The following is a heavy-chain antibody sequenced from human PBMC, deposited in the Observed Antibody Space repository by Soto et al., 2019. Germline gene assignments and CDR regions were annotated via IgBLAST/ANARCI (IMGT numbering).Heavy chain of an antibody. Sequence: GASGKVSCKASGYTFTSYGISWVRQAPGQGLEWMGWISAYNGNTNYAQKLQGRVTMTTDTSTSTAYMELRSLRSDDTAVYYCASSVKSSWYYYFDYWGQGTLVTVSS. CDR3: ASSVKSSWYYYFDY. CDR1: GYTFTSYG. D-gene: IGHD6-13*01. J-gene: IGHJ4*02. V-gene: IGHV1-18*01. CDR2: ISAYNGNT.